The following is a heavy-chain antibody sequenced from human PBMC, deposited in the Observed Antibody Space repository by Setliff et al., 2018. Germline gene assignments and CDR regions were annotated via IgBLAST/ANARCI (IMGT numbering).Heavy chain of an antibody. D-gene: IGHD1-26*01. CDR1: GGSITSSEYY. CDR3: ARSPSSGAYWDPRPFYSDY. V-gene: IGHV4-61*05. CDR2: ISPSGST. J-gene: IGHJ4*02. Sequence: SETLSLTCTVSGGSITSSEYYWGWIRQPPGKGLEWIGHISPSGSTTYNPSVKSRVTISLDTSKNHFSLKLDSVTAADTALYYCARSPSSGAYWDPRPFYSDYWARGTLVTVSS.